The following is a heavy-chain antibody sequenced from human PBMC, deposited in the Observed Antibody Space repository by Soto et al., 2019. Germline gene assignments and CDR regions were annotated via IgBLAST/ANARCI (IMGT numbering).Heavy chain of an antibody. CDR3: ARDRAFSIFGVVIARYYYYYGMDV. D-gene: IGHD3-3*01. J-gene: IGHJ6*02. CDR2: IHSSGGRS. Sequence: ASVKVSSKASGYTFTIYYMHCVRQAPGHGLEWWGIIHSSGGRSRCAQKLQGRVTMTRDTSTSTVYMELSRLRSEVTAVYYCARDRAFSIFGVVIARYYYYYGMDVWGQGATVTVSS. CDR1: GYTFTIYY. V-gene: IGHV1-46*01.